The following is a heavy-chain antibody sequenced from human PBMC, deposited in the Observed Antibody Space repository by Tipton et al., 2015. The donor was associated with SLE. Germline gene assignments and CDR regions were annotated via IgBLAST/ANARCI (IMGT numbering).Heavy chain of an antibody. J-gene: IGHJ4*02. CDR3: AKRVYDSSGYYLDY. V-gene: IGHV3-23*01. CDR2: ISGRGGST. D-gene: IGHD3-22*01. CDR1: GFNFEDYA. Sequence: SLRLSCVASGFNFEDYAMSWVRQAPGKGLEWVTGISGRGGSTSYADSVKGRFTVSRDNSNNTLYLQMNSLRAEDTAVYYCAKRVYDSSGYYLDYWGQGTLVTVSS.